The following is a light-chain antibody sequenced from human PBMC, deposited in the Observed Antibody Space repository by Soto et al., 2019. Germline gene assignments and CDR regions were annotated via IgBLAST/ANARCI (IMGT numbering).Light chain of an antibody. Sequence: QSVLTQPASVSGSPGQSITISCTGTSSDVGGYDYVSWYQQHPGKAPKLMIYEVSNRPSGVSNRFSGSKSGNTASLTISGLQAEDETDYYCSSYTNCSTFVFGTGTKLTVL. CDR1: SSDVGGYDY. V-gene: IGLV2-14*01. CDR2: EVS. CDR3: SSYTNCSTFV. J-gene: IGLJ1*01.